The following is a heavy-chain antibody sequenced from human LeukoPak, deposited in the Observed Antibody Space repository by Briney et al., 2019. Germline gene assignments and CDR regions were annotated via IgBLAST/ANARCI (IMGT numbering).Heavy chain of an antibody. CDR2: INAGNGNT. CDR3: ARQYYGSGSHYFDY. D-gene: IGHD3-10*01. Sequence: GASVKVSCKASGYTFTGYYMHWVRQAPGQRLEWMGWINAGNGNTKYSQKFQGRVTITRDTSASTAYMELSSLRSEDTAVYYCARQYYGSGSHYFDYWGQGTLVTVSS. J-gene: IGHJ4*02. CDR1: GYTFTGYY. V-gene: IGHV1-3*01.